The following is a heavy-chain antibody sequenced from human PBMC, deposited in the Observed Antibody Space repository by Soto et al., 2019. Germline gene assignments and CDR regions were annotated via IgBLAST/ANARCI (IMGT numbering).Heavy chain of an antibody. D-gene: IGHD2-2*01. J-gene: IGHJ5*02. Sequence: SETLSLTCTVSGGSISSGGYYWSWIRQHPGKGLEWIGYIYYSGSTYYNPSLKSRVTISVDTSKNQFSLKLSSVTAADTAVYYCARDPGSSTSARGWFDPWGPGTLVTVSS. CDR1: GGSISSGGYY. CDR3: ARDPGSSTSARGWFDP. CDR2: IYYSGST. V-gene: IGHV4-31*03.